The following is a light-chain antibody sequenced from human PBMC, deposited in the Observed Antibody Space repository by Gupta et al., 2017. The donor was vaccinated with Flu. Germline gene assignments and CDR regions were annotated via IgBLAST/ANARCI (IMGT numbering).Light chain of an antibody. CDR3: QQYVSSPEYT. J-gene: IGKJ2*01. V-gene: IGKV3-20*01. CDR1: QSVSSSY. CDR2: ATS. Sequence: EIVLTQSPGTLSLSPGERATLSCRASQSVSSSYLNWYQQKPGQAPRLLIYATSNRATGIAHRFSGSGSGTDFTLTISRLEPGDFAVYYCQQYVSSPEYTFGQGTKLEIE.